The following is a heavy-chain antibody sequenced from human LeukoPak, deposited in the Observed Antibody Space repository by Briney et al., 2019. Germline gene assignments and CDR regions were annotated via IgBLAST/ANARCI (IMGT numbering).Heavy chain of an antibody. D-gene: IGHD3-3*02. Sequence: GGSLRLSCAVSGFTFSDYWVTWVRQTPGKGLEFVANINRDGSVKNYVDSVKGRFTISRDNARNSLYLQMTSLRVDDTAIYYCARDPGFSSFDYWGQGTLVTVSS. CDR3: ARDPGFSSFDY. V-gene: IGHV3-7*01. CDR2: INRDGSVK. J-gene: IGHJ4*02. CDR1: GFTFSDYW.